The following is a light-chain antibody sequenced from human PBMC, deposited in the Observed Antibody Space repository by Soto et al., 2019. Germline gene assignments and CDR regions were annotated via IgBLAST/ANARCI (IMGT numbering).Light chain of an antibody. Sequence: QSALTQPASVSGSPGQSITISCTGTSSDVGGYNYVSWYQQHPGKAPKLMIYDVSNRPSGVSNRFSGSKSGNTASLPISGLPAEDEDDYYCSSYTSSSTLLDVFGTGTKLTVL. V-gene: IGLV2-14*01. CDR3: SSYTSSSTLLDV. J-gene: IGLJ1*01. CDR2: DVS. CDR1: SSDVGGYNY.